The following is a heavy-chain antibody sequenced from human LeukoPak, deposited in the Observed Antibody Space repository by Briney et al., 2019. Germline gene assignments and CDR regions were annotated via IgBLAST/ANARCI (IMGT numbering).Heavy chain of an antibody. CDR2: IYYSGST. J-gene: IGHJ4*02. D-gene: IGHD3-22*01. CDR1: GGSISSSSYY. Sequence: SETLSLTCTVSGGSISSSSYYWGWIRQPPGKGLEWIGSIYYSGSTYYNPSLKSRVTISVDTSKNQFSLKLSSVTAADTAVYYCARDQGYYDSSGYYYDYWGQGTLVTVSS. CDR3: ARDQGYYDSSGYYYDY. V-gene: IGHV4-39*07.